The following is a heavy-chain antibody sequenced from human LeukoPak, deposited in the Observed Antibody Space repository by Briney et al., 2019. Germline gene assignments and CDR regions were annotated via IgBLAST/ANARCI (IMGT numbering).Heavy chain of an antibody. Sequence: GRSLRLSCAASGFTFSSYGMHWVRQAPGKGLEWVAVISYDGSNKYYAESVKGRFTISRENSKNTLYLQMNSLRAEDTAVYYCAKAVYYDAIGGYWGQGTLVTVSS. D-gene: IGHD3-22*01. CDR2: ISYDGSNK. CDR1: GFTFSSYG. J-gene: IGHJ4*02. V-gene: IGHV3-30*18. CDR3: AKAVYYDAIGGY.